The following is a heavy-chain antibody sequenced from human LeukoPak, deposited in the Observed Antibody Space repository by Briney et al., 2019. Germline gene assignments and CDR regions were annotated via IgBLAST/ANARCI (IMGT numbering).Heavy chain of an antibody. J-gene: IGHJ5*02. CDR1: GGSISSTTYY. CDR2: IYKTGST. V-gene: IGHV4-39*07. Sequence: PSETLSLTCTVSGGSISSTTYYWAWIRQPPGKGLEWIGSIYKTGSTNYSPSLKSRVTMSLDASKNQFSLELNSVTPADTAVYYCARGGNYWPQWWFDPWGRGTLVSVSS. D-gene: IGHD1-26*01. CDR3: ARGGNYWPQWWFDP.